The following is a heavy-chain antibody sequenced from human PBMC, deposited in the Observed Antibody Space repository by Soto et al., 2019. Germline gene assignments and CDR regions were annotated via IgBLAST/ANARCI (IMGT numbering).Heavy chain of an antibody. J-gene: IGHJ4*02. D-gene: IGHD3-3*01. CDR1: GYTFTSYG. CDR3: ARDLGNYDFWSGYPKFDY. Sequence: ASVKVSCKASGYTFTSYGISWLRQAPGQGLEWMGWISAYNGNTNYAQKLQGRVTMTTDTSTSTAYMELRSLRSDDTAVYYCARDLGNYDFWSGYPKFDYWGQGTLVTVSS. V-gene: IGHV1-18*01. CDR2: ISAYNGNT.